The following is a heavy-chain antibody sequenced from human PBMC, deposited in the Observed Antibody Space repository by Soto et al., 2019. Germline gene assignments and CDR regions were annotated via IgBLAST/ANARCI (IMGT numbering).Heavy chain of an antibody. CDR2: IYHSGST. J-gene: IGHJ4*02. V-gene: IGHV4-30-2*01. Sequence: SETLSLTCAVSGGSISSGGYSWSWIRQPPGKGLEWIGYIYHSGSTYYNPSLKSRVTISVDRSKNQFSLKLSSVTAADTAMYYCASLDTAMIKTAGYWGQGTQVTVSS. CDR3: ASLDTAMIKTAGY. CDR1: GGSISSGGYS. D-gene: IGHD5-18*01.